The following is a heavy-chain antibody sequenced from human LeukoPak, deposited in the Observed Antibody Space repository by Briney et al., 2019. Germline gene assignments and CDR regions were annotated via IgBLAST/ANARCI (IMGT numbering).Heavy chain of an antibody. J-gene: IGHJ5*02. CDR2: TYYSGNT. D-gene: IGHD2-2*01. Sequence: SETLSLTCTVSGVTISSGGYDWRGLRQRPGKGLEWIGYTYYSGNTYYIPSFKSRVTISVDTSKNQFSLKLSSVTAADTAVYYCARTYAGRCRWFDPWGQGTRITVSA. CDR3: ARTYAGRCRWFDP. CDR1: GVTISSGGYD. V-gene: IGHV4-31*03.